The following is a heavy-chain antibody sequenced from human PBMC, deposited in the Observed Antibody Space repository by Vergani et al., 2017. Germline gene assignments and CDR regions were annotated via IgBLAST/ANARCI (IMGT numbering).Heavy chain of an antibody. J-gene: IGHJ6*02. CDR1: GYTFSNYY. Sequence: QVQVVQSGAEVKKSGASVKVSCKTSGYTFSNYYMHWVRQAPGQGLEWMGRIIPILGIANYAQKFQGRVTITADKSTSTAYMELSSLRSEDTAVYYCAREGSGSYYNYYYGMDVWGQGTTVTVSS. V-gene: IGHV1-69*09. CDR3: AREGSGSYYNYYYGMDV. D-gene: IGHD3-10*01. CDR2: IIPILGIA.